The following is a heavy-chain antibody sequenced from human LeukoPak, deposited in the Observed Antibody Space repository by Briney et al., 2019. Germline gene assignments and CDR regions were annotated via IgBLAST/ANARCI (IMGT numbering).Heavy chain of an antibody. D-gene: IGHD2-2*03. CDR1: GYSISSGYY. J-gene: IGHJ4*02. CDR2: IYHSGST. Sequence: SETLSLTCAVSGYSISSGYYWGWIRQPPGKGREGIGSIYHSGSTYYNPSLKRRVTISVDTSKNQFSLKLSSVTAADTAVYYCASTLAGYCSSTSCLYFDYWGQGTLVTVSS. V-gene: IGHV4-38-2*01. CDR3: ASTLAGYCSSTSCLYFDY.